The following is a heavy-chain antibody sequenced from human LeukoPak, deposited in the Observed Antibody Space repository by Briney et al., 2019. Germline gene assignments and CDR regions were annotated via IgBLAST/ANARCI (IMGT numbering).Heavy chain of an antibody. Sequence: SVKVSCKASGGTFSSYAISWVRQAPGLGLEWMGRIIPIFGIANYAQKFQGRVTITADKSTSTAYMELSSLRSEDTAVYYCARRYCGGDCYSPDYGMDVWGQGTTVTVSS. V-gene: IGHV1-69*04. CDR3: ARRYCGGDCYSPDYGMDV. CDR1: GGTFSSYA. CDR2: IIPIFGIA. J-gene: IGHJ6*02. D-gene: IGHD2-21*02.